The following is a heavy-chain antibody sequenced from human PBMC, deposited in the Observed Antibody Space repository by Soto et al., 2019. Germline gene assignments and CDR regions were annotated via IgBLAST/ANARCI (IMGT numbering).Heavy chain of an antibody. V-gene: IGHV1-3*01. J-gene: IGHJ4*02. CDR1: GYTFTSYA. CDR2: TNAGNGNT. Sequence: ASVKVSCKASGYTFTSYAMHWVRQAPGQRLEWMGWTNAGNGNTKYSQKFQGRVTITRDTSASTAYMELSSLRSEDTAVYYCARIPYSSSSNPYFDYWGQGTLVTVSS. CDR3: ARIPYSSSSNPYFDY. D-gene: IGHD6-6*01.